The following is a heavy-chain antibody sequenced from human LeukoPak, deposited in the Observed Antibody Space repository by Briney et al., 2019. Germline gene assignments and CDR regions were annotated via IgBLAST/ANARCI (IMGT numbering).Heavy chain of an antibody. D-gene: IGHD2-15*01. Sequence: SETLSLTCTVSGGSISSGGYYWSWIRQHPGKGLEWIGYIYYSGSTYYNPSLKSRVTISVDTSKNQFSLKLSSVTAADTAVYYCARDLPLGDYYYGMDVWGQGITVTVSS. CDR2: IYYSGST. CDR1: GGSISSGGYY. J-gene: IGHJ6*02. CDR3: ARDLPLGDYYYGMDV. V-gene: IGHV4-31*03.